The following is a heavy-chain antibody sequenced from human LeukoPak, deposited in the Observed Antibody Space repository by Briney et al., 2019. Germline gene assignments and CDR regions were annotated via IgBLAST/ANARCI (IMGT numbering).Heavy chain of an antibody. D-gene: IGHD3-22*01. J-gene: IGHJ3*02. Sequence: GGSLTLSCAVSGFTFDDYGLSWVRQPPGKGLEWVAGINWNGSSTGYADSVKGRFTISRDNAKHSLYLQMNSLSAEDTALYYRARAAKYYYDSSGYDACHIWGQGTMVTVSS. V-gene: IGHV3-20*04. CDR2: INWNGSST. CDR1: GFTFDDYG. CDR3: ARAAKYYYDSSGYDACHI.